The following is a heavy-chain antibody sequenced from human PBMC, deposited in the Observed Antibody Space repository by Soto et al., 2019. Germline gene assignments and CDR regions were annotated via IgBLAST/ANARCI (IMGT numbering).Heavy chain of an antibody. CDR3: AKDHYDNSGYYDFDD. Sequence: QVQLVESGGGVVQPGRSLRLSCAASGFTFSSYGMHWVRQAPGKGLEWAAVISNDGSNRYYADSVKGRFTISRDNSENTLDLQMNSLRAEDTAVYYCAKDHYDNSGYYDFDDWGQGTLVTVSS. J-gene: IGHJ4*02. V-gene: IGHV3-30*18. CDR2: ISNDGSNR. CDR1: GFTFSSYG. D-gene: IGHD3-22*01.